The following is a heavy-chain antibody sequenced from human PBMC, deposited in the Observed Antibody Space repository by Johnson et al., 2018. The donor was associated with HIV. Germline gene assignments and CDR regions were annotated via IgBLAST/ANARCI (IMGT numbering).Heavy chain of an antibody. Sequence: VQLVESGGGVVRPGGSLRLSCEVSGFTFDEYGMSWVRQAPGKGLEWVSGINWNGGSTGYADSVKGLFTISRDNARNFLYLQMNSVRAEDTAIYYCAKGRYSSSWYLAGAFDIWGQGTMVTVSS. CDR1: GFTFDEYG. J-gene: IGHJ3*02. D-gene: IGHD6-13*01. CDR2: INWNGGST. V-gene: IGHV3-20*04. CDR3: AKGRYSSSWYLAGAFDI.